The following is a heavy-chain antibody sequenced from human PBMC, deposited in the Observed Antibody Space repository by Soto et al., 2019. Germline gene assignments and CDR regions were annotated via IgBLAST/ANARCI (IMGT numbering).Heavy chain of an antibody. CDR1: GYSFTSYL. CDR3: ARQITVVTPGGMDV. D-gene: IGHD2-21*02. J-gene: IGHJ6*02. CDR2: IDPSDSYT. V-gene: IGHV5-10-1*01. Sequence: GESLKISCKGSGYSFTSYLISWVRQMPGKGLEWMGRIDPSDSYTNYSPSFQGHVTISADKSISTAYLQWSSLKASDTALYYCARQITVVTPGGMDVWGQGTTVTVSS.